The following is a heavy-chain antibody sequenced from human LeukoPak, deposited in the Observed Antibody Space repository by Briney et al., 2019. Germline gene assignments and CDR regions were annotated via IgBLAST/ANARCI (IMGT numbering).Heavy chain of an antibody. V-gene: IGHV6-1*01. D-gene: IGHD6-19*01. CDR3: ARLTVAGTRGVINWFDP. Sequence: SQTLSLTCAISGDSVSSNSAAWNWIRQSPSRGLEWLGRTYYRSKWYNDYAVSVKSRITINPDTSKNQFSLQLNSVTPEDTAVYYCARLTVAGTRGVINWFDPWGQGTLVTVSS. CDR2: TYYRSKWYN. CDR1: GDSVSSNSAA. J-gene: IGHJ5*02.